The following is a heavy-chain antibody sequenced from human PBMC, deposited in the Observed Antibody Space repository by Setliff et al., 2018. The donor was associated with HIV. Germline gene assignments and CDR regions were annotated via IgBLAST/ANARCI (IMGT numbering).Heavy chain of an antibody. CDR2: IYTSGSH. V-gene: IGHV4-61*09. J-gene: IGHJ3*02. CDR1: GGTISSGSYY. D-gene: IGHD3-9*01. CDR3: ARGWGYDILTGYSKDYAFDI. Sequence: SETLSLTCTVSGGTISSGSYYWSWSRQPAGKGLEWFGHIYTSGSHNHNPSLKSLVTISVDTSKKQFSLKRSSVIPADTAVFYCARGWGYDILTGYSKDYAFDIWGQGTRVTVTS.